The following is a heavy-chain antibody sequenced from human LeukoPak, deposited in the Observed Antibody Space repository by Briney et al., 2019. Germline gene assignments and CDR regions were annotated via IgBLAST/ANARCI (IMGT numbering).Heavy chain of an antibody. CDR3: ARGMDTAMAGFDY. J-gene: IGHJ4*02. V-gene: IGHV4-31*03. CDR2: IYYSGST. D-gene: IGHD5-18*01. Sequence: SETLSLTCTVSGGSISTGGYYWSWIRQHPGKGLEWIGYIYYSGSTYYNPSLKSRVTISVDTSKNQFSLKLSSVTAADTAVYYYARGMDTAMAGFDYWGQGTLVTVSS. CDR1: GGSISTGGYY.